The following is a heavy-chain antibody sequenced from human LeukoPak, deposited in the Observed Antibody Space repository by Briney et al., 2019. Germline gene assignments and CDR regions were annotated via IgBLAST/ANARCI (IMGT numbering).Heavy chain of an antibody. CDR2: IYYSGSI. Sequence: SETLSLTCTVSGGSISSYYWSWIRQPPGKGLEWIGYIYYSGSINYNPSLKSRVTISVDTSKNQFSLKLSSVTAADTAVYYCARWSVLLWFGELLGAFDIWGQGTMVTVSS. CDR1: GGSISSYY. CDR3: ARWSVLLWFGELLGAFDI. D-gene: IGHD3-10*01. V-gene: IGHV4-59*08. J-gene: IGHJ3*02.